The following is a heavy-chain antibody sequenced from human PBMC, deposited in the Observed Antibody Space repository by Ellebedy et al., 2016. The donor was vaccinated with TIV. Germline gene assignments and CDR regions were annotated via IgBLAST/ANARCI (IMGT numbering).Heavy chain of an antibody. J-gene: IGHJ3*02. V-gene: IGHV1-69*04. Sequence: AASVKVSCKASGYTFTSYAISWVRQAPGQGLEWMGRIIPILGIANYAQKFQGRVTITADKSTSTAYMELSSLRSEDTAVYYCARDHRRAHYYDSSGYVDAFDIWGQGTMVTVSS. D-gene: IGHD3-22*01. CDR2: IIPILGIA. CDR3: ARDHRRAHYYDSSGYVDAFDI. CDR1: GYTFTSYA.